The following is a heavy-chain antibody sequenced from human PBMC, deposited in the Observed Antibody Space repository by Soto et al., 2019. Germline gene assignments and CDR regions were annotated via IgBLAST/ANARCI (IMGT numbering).Heavy chain of an antibody. J-gene: IGHJ3*02. CDR2: ISGSGGST. CDR3: VLGYKYGPQAFDI. V-gene: IGHV3-23*01. Sequence: GSLRLSCAASGFTFSSYAMNWVRQAPGKGLEWVSTISGSGGSTYYADSVKGRFTIPRDSSKNTLYLQMSSLRAEDTAVYYCVLGYKYGPQAFDIWGQGTKVTVSS. CDR1: GFTFSSYA. D-gene: IGHD5-18*01.